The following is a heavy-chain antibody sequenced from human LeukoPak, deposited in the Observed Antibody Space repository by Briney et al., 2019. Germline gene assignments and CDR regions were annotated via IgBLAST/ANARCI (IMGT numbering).Heavy chain of an antibody. V-gene: IGHV4-39*07. CDR2: MYYSGST. J-gene: IGHJ4*02. CDR3: VRDGSGNYYWDD. Sequence: PSETLSLTCTVSGGSISSSSYYWGWIRQPPGKGLEWIGSMYYSGSTYYNPSLKSRVTISVDTSKNQFSLKLSSVTAADTAVYYGVRDGSGNYYWDDWGQGTLVTVSS. D-gene: IGHD1-26*01. CDR1: GGSISSSSYY.